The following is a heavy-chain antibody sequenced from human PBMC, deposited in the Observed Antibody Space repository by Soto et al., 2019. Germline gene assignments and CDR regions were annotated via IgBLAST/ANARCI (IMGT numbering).Heavy chain of an antibody. V-gene: IGHV1-2*04. CDR1: GYTFTGYY. D-gene: IGHD5-12*01. Sequence: ASVKVSCKASGYTFTGYYMHWVRQAPGQGLEWMGWINPNSGGTNYAQKFQGWVTMTRDTSISTAYMELSRLRSDDTAVYYCATGGYSGYDAYYYYGMDVWGQATTVTVSS. J-gene: IGHJ6*02. CDR3: ATGGYSGYDAYYYYGMDV. CDR2: INPNSGGT.